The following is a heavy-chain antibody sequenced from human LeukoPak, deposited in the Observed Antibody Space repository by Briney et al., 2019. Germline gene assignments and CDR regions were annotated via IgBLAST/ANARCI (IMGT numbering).Heavy chain of an antibody. CDR1: GYSFTSYW. V-gene: IGHV5-51*01. D-gene: IGHD3-10*01. CDR2: IYPGDSDT. Sequence: GESLKISCKGSGYSFTSYWIGWVRQMPGKGLEWMGIIYPGDSDTRYSPSSQGQVTISADKSISTAYLQWSSLKASDTAMYYCARFRYYGSGSYSHYYYYGMDVWGQGTTVTVSS. J-gene: IGHJ6*02. CDR3: ARFRYYGSGSYSHYYYYGMDV.